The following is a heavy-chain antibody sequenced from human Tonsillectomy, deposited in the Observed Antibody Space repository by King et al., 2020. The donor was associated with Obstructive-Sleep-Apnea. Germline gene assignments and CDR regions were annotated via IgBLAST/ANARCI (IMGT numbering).Heavy chain of an antibody. CDR3: ARGGGSETTVTNWGDYFDY. CDR1: GFTFSIYA. D-gene: IGHD4-17*01. CDR2: ISYDGSNK. J-gene: IGHJ4*02. V-gene: IGHV3-30*04. Sequence: VQLVESGGGVVQPGRSLRLSCAASGFTFSIYAIHWVRQAPGKGLEWVAFISYDGSNKYFPDSVKGRFTISRDNSKNTLYLQMNSLRPEDTAVYYCARGGGSETTVTNWGDYFDYWGQGTLVTVSS.